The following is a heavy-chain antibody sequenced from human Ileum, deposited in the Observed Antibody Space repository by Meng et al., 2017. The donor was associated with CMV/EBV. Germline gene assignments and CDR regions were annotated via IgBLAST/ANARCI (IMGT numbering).Heavy chain of an antibody. Sequence: GESLKISCAASGFIFSDYYMTWIRQAPGKGLEWLAVISHDGNTIFHADSMKGRFNISRDNSKNTVHLQISSLRPEDTAIYYCARGRHCTNSYCVFRYGLDVWGQGTTVTVSS. CDR1: GFIFSDYY. V-gene: IGHV3-11*01. D-gene: IGHD2-8*01. CDR2: ISHDGNTI. J-gene: IGHJ6*02. CDR3: ARGRHCTNSYCVFRYGLDV.